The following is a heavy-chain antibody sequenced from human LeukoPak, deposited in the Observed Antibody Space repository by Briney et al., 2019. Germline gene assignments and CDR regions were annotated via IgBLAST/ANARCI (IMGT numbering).Heavy chain of an antibody. CDR1: GGPIRSYY. J-gene: IGHJ4*02. V-gene: IGHV4-59*01. CDR2: IHYSGST. Sequence: SETLSLTCTVSGGPIRSYYWSWIRQPPGKGLEWIGYIHYSGSTNYNPSLKSRVTISVDTSKNQFSLKVSSVTAADTAVYYCARNGYSYGPFDYWGQGTLVTVSS. D-gene: IGHD5-18*01. CDR3: ARNGYSYGPFDY.